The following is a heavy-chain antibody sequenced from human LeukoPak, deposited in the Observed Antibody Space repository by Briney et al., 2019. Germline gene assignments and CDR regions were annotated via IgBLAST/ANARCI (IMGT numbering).Heavy chain of an antibody. D-gene: IGHD1-7*01. V-gene: IGHV5-51*01. J-gene: IGHJ3*02. CDR3: ARHRETGTTLDAFDI. Sequence: GESLKISCKGSGYRFTIYWIGWVRQKPGKGLEWMGIIYPHDSDTRYSPSFQGQVTFSADKSISTAYLQWSSLKASDTAMYYCARHRETGTTLDAFDIWGQGTMVTVSS. CDR2: IYPHDSDT. CDR1: GYRFTIYW.